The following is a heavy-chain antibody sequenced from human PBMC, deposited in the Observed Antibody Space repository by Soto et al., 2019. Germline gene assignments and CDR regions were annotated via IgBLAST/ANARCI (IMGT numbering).Heavy chain of an antibody. CDR3: ARDGGSQVDY. V-gene: IGHV4-31*03. Sequence: QVQLQESGPGLVKPSQTLSLTCTVSGGSISSGGYYWSWIRQHPGKGLEWIGYIYYSGSTYYNPSLQSRVTISVDTAKNHYSLKRSSVTAADTAVYYCARDGGSQVDYWGQGTLVTGSS. CDR1: GGSISSGGYY. J-gene: IGHJ4*02. CDR2: IYYSGST. D-gene: IGHD1-26*01.